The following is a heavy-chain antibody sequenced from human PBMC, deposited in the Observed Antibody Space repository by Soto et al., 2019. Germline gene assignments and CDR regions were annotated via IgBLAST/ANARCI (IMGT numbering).Heavy chain of an antibody. J-gene: IGHJ4*01. V-gene: IGHV1-18*01. D-gene: IGHD1-1*01. Sequence: ASVKVSCKASGYSFTSYGIPWVRQAPGQGLEWMGWISAYHGNTNYAQKLQVRVTMTTVTSTNTAYMELRSLRSDDTAVYYCAIGPVHDGYFDYWGQGTLVTVSS. CDR2: ISAYHGNT. CDR3: AIGPVHDGYFDY. CDR1: GYSFTSYG.